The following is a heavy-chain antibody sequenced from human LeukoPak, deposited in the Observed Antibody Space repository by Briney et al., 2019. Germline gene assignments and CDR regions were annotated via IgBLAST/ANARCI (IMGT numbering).Heavy chain of an antibody. Sequence: GGSLRLSCAASGFTFSRYWMHWVRQAPGKGPVWVSRISPDGSRTTYADSVKGRFTISRDNAKNTVYLQMNSLRAEDTAVYYCARESGIAAALDLWGQGTLVTVSS. D-gene: IGHD6-13*01. CDR3: ARESGIAAALDL. CDR1: GFTFSRYW. CDR2: ISPDGSRT. J-gene: IGHJ5*02. V-gene: IGHV3-74*01.